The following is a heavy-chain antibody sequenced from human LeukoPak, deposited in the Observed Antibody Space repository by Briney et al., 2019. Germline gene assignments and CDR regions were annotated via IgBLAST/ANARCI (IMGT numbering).Heavy chain of an antibody. D-gene: IGHD6-19*01. CDR1: GFTFSDYE. CDR2: ISISGTTI. CDR3: ARNPSKWLVLNYFDY. V-gene: IGHV3-48*03. J-gene: IGHJ4*02. Sequence: GGSLRLSCEASGFTFSDYEMNWVRQAPGKGLEWLSHISISGTTIHYADSVKGRFTISRDNAKNSLYLQMNSLRAEDTAVYYCARNPSKWLVLNYFDYWGQGTLVTVSS.